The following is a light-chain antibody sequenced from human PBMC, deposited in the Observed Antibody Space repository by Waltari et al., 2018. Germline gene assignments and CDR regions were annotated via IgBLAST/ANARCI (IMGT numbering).Light chain of an antibody. J-gene: IGLJ2*01. CDR3: ATWDNGLNGVV. CDR1: RSNLGSNT. CDR2: KNN. Sequence: QSVLTQPPSASGTPGQRITVSCSGSRSNLGSNTVNWYQQLPGTAPKLLIYKNNRRPSGVPDRFSGAKSGTSASLAISGLKAEDEADYFCATWDNGLNGVVFGGGSKVTVL. V-gene: IGLV1-44*01.